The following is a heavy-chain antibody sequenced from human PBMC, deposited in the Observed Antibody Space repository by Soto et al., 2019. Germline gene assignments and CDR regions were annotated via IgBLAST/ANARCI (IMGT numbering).Heavy chain of an antibody. D-gene: IGHD3-22*01. CDR1: GGIFRRHP. Sequence: QVQLVQSGAEVKKPGSSVKVSCKTSGGIFRRHPIDWVRQAPGQGLEWMGGIVPQLGRVIYPRDFQGRVTIDADELTNTSYLELSGLTSEDTAVYYCARPRTYDYESSSYYGHQFDDWGQGTLVTVSS. V-gene: IGHV1-69*01. CDR3: ARPRTYDYESSSYYGHQFDD. J-gene: IGHJ4*02. CDR2: IVPQLGRV.